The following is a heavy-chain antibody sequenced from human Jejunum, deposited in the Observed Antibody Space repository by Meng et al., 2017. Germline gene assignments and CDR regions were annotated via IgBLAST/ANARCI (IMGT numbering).Heavy chain of an antibody. J-gene: IGHJ4*02. Sequence: QVQLQESGPRRVKTSQTMSLTDTFSGGSLARFSHQWTWIRQPPGKGLEYIGYIYYDGNTNYSTSLKSRVSISIDTSKNQFSLRLNSVTAADTAVYYCAREVYLDTAMIIDSWGPGTLVTVSS. V-gene: IGHV4-30-4*01. CDR1: GGSLARFSHQ. D-gene: IGHD5-18*01. CDR2: IYYDGNT. CDR3: AREVYLDTAMIIDS.